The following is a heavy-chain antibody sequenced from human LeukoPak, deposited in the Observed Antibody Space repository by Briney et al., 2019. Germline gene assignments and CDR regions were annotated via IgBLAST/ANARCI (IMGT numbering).Heavy chain of an antibody. Sequence: SETLSLTCTVSGGSISSYCWSWIRQPPGKGLEWIGYIYYSGSTNYNPSLKSRVTISVDTSKNQFSLKLSSVTAADTAVYYCARDPGDDFWSGYAGYWGQGTLVTVSS. CDR2: IYYSGST. D-gene: IGHD3-3*01. V-gene: IGHV4-59*01. J-gene: IGHJ4*02. CDR1: GGSISSYC. CDR3: ARDPGDDFWSGYAGY.